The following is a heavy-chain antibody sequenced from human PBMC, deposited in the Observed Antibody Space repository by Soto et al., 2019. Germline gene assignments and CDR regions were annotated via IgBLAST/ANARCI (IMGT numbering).Heavy chain of an antibody. CDR1: GFIFSSNG. J-gene: IGHJ4*02. CDR3: AKVLSGGYDLGIDY. Sequence: GGSLRLSCAASGFIFSSNGMHWVRQAPGKGLEWVAVISYDGSNKYYADSVKGRFTISRDNSKNTLYLQMKSLRAEDTAVYYCAKVLSGGYDLGIDYWGQGTLVTVSS. D-gene: IGHD5-12*01. V-gene: IGHV3-30*18. CDR2: ISYDGSNK.